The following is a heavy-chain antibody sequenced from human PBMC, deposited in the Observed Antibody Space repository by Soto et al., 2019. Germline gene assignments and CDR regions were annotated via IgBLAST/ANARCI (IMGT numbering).Heavy chain of an antibody. CDR2: VYPGDSET. CDR1: GYNFTNFW. CDR3: ARQKQDDYNNYYYYQYLDV. D-gene: IGHD4-4*01. Sequence: PGESLKISCQTSGYNFTNFWIGWVRQMPVKGLEWMGIVYPGDSETRYSPSFQGQVTISVDKPITTAYLQWNSLKASDTAIYFCARQKQDDYNNYYYYQYLDVWGKGTTVTVSS. J-gene: IGHJ6*03. V-gene: IGHV5-51*01.